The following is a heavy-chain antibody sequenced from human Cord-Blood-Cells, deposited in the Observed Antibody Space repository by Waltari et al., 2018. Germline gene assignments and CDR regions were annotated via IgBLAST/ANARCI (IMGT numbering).Heavy chain of an antibody. CDR1: GGSISSSSYY. D-gene: IGHD3-10*01. CDR2: IYYSGST. J-gene: IGHJ3*02. Sequence: QLQLQESGPGLVKPSETLSLTCTVSGGSISSSSYYWGWIRQPPGKGLEWIGSIYYSGSTYSNPSLKSRVTISVDTSKNQFSLKLSSVTAADTAVYYCARRMVTGSYYLAFDIWGQGTMVTVSS. CDR3: ARRMVTGSYYLAFDI. V-gene: IGHV4-39*01.